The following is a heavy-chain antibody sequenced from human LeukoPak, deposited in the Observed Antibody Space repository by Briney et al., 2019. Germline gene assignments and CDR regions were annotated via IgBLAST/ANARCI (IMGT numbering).Heavy chain of an antibody. CDR2: ISYDEDNK. CDR3: AKDRRNSWSIDY. J-gene: IGHJ4*02. Sequence: QPGGSLRLSCAASGFTSSYYGMHWVRQAPGKGLEWVAIISYDEDNKKFADSVKGRFTISRDNSKNTLYLQMNSLRAEDTAVYYCAKDRRNSWSIDYWGQGTLVTVSS. CDR1: GFTSSYYG. V-gene: IGHV3-30*18. D-gene: IGHD6-13*01.